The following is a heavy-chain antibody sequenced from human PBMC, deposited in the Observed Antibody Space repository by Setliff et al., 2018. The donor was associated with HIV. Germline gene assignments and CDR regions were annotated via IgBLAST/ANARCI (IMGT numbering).Heavy chain of an antibody. V-gene: IGHV4-39*02. CDR1: GDSISSSGPGYY. J-gene: IGHJ4*02. D-gene: IGHD2-21*02. Sequence: SETLSLTCTVSGDSISSSGPGYYWGWVRQPPGGGLEWIGSVYYSGSTYYNPSLKSRVTISVDTSKKHFSLRLTSVTAADTAVYFCAREGDGIDFWGQGTLVTVSS. CDR3: AREGDGIDF. CDR2: VYYSGST.